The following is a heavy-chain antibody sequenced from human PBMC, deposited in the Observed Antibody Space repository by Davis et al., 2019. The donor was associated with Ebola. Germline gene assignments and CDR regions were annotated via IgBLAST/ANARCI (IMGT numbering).Heavy chain of an antibody. V-gene: IGHV4-61*08. Sequence: SETLSLTCAVSGGFVSSGGYSWTWIRQPPGKGLEWIGYILYSGSTNYNPSLKSRVTISVDTSKNQFSLELSSVTAADTAVYYCARVPNDYGGKNFYFDYWGQGTLVTVSS. D-gene: IGHD4-23*01. J-gene: IGHJ4*02. CDR3: ARVPNDYGGKNFYFDY. CDR2: ILYSGST. CDR1: GGFVSSGGYS.